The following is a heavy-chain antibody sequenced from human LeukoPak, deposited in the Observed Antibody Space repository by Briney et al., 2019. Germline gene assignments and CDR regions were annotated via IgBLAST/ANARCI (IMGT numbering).Heavy chain of an antibody. Sequence: SETLSLTCAVYGGSFSGYYWSWIRQPPGKGLEWIGEIYHSGSTNYNPSLKSRVTISVDTSKNQFSLKLSSVTAADTAVYYCARAHIATGVDYWGQGTLVTVSS. CDR1: GGSFSGYY. CDR3: ARAHIATGVDY. V-gene: IGHV4-34*01. D-gene: IGHD6-13*01. CDR2: IYHSGST. J-gene: IGHJ4*02.